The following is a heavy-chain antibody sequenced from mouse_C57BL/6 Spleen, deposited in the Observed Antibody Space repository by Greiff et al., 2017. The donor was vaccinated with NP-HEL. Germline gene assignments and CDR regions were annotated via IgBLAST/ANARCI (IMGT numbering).Heavy chain of an antibody. D-gene: IGHD3-3*01. Sequence: EVMLVESGGDLVKPGGSLKLSCAASGFTFSSYGMSWVRQTPDKRLEWVATISSGGSYTYYPDRVKGRFTISRANAKNTLYLQMSSLKAEDTAMYYCARHEGLDYWGQGTTLTVSS. V-gene: IGHV5-6*01. CDR3: ARHEGLDY. CDR1: GFTFSSYG. J-gene: IGHJ2*01. CDR2: ISSGGSYT.